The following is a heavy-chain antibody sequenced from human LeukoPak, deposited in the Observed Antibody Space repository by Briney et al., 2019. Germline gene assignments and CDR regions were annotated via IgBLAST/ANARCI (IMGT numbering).Heavy chain of an antibody. CDR2: ISSSSGTI. V-gene: IGHV3-48*04. D-gene: IGHD6-19*01. J-gene: IGHJ4*02. CDR3: ARLSSSGWYEDY. Sequence: PGGSLRLSCAASGFTFNSYSMNWVRQAPGKGLEWISYISSSSGTIYYADSVKGRFTISRDNAKNSLYVQINSLRAEDTAVYYCARLSSSGWYEDYWGQGTLVTVSS. CDR1: GFTFNSYS.